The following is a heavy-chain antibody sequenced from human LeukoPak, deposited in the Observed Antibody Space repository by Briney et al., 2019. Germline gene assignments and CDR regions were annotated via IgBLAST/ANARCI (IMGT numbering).Heavy chain of an antibody. CDR3: AREGPERGRNCFDY. V-gene: IGHV3-33*01. J-gene: IGHJ4*02. CDR2: VWDNGNNK. Sequence: GGSLRLSCAASGFTFSDYGMHWVRQAPGKGLEWVAVVWDNGNNKDYADSVKGRFTISRDNSKNTLYLHMNSLRAEDTAVYYCAREGPERGRNCFDYWGQGNLVSVSS. CDR1: GFTFSDYG. D-gene: IGHD1-14*01.